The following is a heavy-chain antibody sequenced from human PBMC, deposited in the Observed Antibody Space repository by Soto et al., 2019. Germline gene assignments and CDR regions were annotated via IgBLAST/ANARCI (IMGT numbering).Heavy chain of an antibody. CDR3: STAPIPSWTYYGMDV. J-gene: IGHJ6*02. D-gene: IGHD2-2*01. Sequence: SQTLPLTCTVSGGSVNSGGYHLSWIRQHPGKGLEWIGDIYYSGSTYYNPSRKSRVTISIDTSTNHFSLHFSALTAADPAVYYCSTAPIPSWTYYGMDVWGQGTTVTVSS. CDR2: IYYSGST. CDR1: GGSVNSGGYH. V-gene: IGHV4-31*03.